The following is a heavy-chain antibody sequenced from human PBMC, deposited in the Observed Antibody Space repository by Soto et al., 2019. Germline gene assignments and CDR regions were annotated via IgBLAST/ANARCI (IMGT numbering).Heavy chain of an antibody. V-gene: IGHV4-34*01. Sequence: QVQLQQWGAGLLKPSETLSLTCAVYGGSFSGHYWSWIRQPPGKGLEWIGEINHSGTTNYNPSLKSRVTISVDTSKKQLSLKLTSVTAADTAVYYCARDRITVFGSYYYYMDVWGKGTTVTVSS. J-gene: IGHJ6*03. CDR1: GGSFSGHY. CDR2: INHSGTT. D-gene: IGHD3-3*01. CDR3: ARDRITVFGSYYYYMDV.